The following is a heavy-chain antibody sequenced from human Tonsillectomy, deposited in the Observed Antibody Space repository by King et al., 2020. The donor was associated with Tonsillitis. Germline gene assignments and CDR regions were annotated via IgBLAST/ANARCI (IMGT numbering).Heavy chain of an antibody. CDR1: GGSISSYY. CDR2: IYYSGST. V-gene: IGHV4-59*01. J-gene: IGHJ3*02. CDR3: ALRIAAAEPDAFDI. D-gene: IGHD6-13*01. Sequence: QLQESGPGLVKPSETLSLTCTVSGGSISSYYWSWIRPPPGKGLEWIGYIYYSGSTNYNPSLKSRVTISVDTFKNQFSMKLSSVTAADTAVYYCALRIAAAEPDAFDIWGQGPMVTVSS.